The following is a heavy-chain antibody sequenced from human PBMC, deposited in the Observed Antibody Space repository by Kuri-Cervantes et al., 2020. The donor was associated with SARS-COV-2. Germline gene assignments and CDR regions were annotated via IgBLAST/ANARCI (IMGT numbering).Heavy chain of an antibody. Sequence: SVKVSCKASGGTFSSYAISWVRQAPGQGLEWMGGIIPIFGTANYAQKFQGRVTITADKSTSTAYMELSSLRSEDTAVYYCVREGSCSSTSCPSDYWGQGTLVTVSS. J-gene: IGHJ4*02. CDR2: IIPIFGTA. CDR1: GGTFSSYA. D-gene: IGHD2-2*01. V-gene: IGHV1-69*06. CDR3: VREGSCSSTSCPSDY.